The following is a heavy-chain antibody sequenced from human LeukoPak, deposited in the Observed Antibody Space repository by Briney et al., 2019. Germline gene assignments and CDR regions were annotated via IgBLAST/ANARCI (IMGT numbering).Heavy chain of an antibody. J-gene: IGHJ2*01. CDR2: IYHNGRT. V-gene: IGHV4-59*08. CDR3: VRHDYDTSWGLDWFFDL. D-gene: IGHD2-2*01. CDR1: GDSIRSYY. Sequence: SETLSLTCTVSGDSIRSYYWSWIRQSPGKGLEWIAYIYHNGRTDSNPSLKSRVTISLDMSKNQLSLKLNSVTAADTAVYYCVRHDYDTSWGLDWFFDLWGRGTLVIVSS.